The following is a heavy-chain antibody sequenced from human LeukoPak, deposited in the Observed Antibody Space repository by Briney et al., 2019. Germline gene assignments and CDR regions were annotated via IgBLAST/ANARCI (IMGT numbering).Heavy chain of an antibody. CDR2: ISAYNGNT. CDR3: ARDRIAVAGIPADYGMDV. J-gene: IGHJ6*02. Sequence: GASVKVSCKASGYTFTKFYIHWVRQAPGQGLEWMGWISAYNGNTNYAQKLQGRVTMTTDTSTSTAYMELRSLRSDDTAVYYCARDRIAVAGIPADYGMDVWGQGTTVTVSS. V-gene: IGHV1-18*04. D-gene: IGHD6-19*01. CDR1: GYTFTKFY.